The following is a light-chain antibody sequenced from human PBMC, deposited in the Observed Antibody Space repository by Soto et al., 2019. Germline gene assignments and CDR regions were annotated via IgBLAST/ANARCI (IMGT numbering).Light chain of an antibody. CDR1: QDIRHD. CDR3: LQDFDSFPT. J-gene: IGKJ4*01. V-gene: IGKV1-6*01. CDR2: GAS. Sequence: AIQMTQSPSSLSASVGDRVTITCRASQDIRHDLGWYQQRPGNAPKLLIYGASTLHSGVPSRFSGSGSGTDFTRTVSSLQPEDFASYYCLQDFDSFPTFGGGTRLEIK.